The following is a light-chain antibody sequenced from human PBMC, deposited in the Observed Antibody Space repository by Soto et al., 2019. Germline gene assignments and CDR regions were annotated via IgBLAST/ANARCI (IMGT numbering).Light chain of an antibody. Sequence: QSALTKPPSASGSHGQSVTISCSGTSSDTGDYNYVSWYQQHPGKAPKLMIYEVSKRPSGVSDRFSGSKSGNTASLTISGLQAEDEADYFCSSYTSSSTYVFGTGTKVTV. J-gene: IGLJ1*01. CDR3: SSYTSSSTYV. V-gene: IGLV2-8*01. CDR2: EVS. CDR1: SSDTGDYNY.